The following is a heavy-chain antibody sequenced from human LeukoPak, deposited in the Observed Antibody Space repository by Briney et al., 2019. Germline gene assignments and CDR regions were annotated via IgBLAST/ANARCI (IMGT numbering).Heavy chain of an antibody. J-gene: IGHJ6*03. CDR3: ARDKSGYYYYMDV. CDR1: GFTFGSSA. V-gene: IGHV3-23*01. CDR2: FSRSGPDT. Sequence: PGGSLRLSCAASGFTFGSSAMSWVRQAPGKGPEWVSTFSRSGPDTYYADSVKGRFTIFRDNSKNTLYLQMNSLRAEDTAVYYCARDKSGYYYYMDVWGKGTTVTVSS.